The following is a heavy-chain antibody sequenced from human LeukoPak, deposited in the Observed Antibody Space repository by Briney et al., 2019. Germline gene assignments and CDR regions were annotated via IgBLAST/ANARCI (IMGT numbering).Heavy chain of an antibody. CDR1: GLTFSSYA. D-gene: IGHD5-24*01. J-gene: IGHJ4*02. CDR3: APKRGRDGYNF. CDR2: ISGSGGST. V-gene: IGHV3-23*01. Sequence: GGSLRLSCAASGLTFSSYAMSWAPQAPGRGLEWVSAISGSGGSTFYADSVKGRFTISRDNSKNTLYRQMKSLRAEDTAVYYCAPKRGRDGYNFWGQGTLVTVSS.